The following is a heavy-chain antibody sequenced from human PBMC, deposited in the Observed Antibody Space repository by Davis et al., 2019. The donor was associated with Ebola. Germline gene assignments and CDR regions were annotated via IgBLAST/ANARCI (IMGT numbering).Heavy chain of an antibody. CDR1: GGSISSSSYY. Sequence: SETLSLTCTVSGGSISSSSYYWGWIRQPPGKGLEWIGSIYYSGSTYYNPSLKSRVTISVDTSKNQFSLKLSSVTAADTAVYYCARRGSSLGMDVWGQGTTVTVSS. J-gene: IGHJ6*02. CDR2: IYYSGST. V-gene: IGHV4-39*01. CDR3: ARRGSSLGMDV. D-gene: IGHD2-2*01.